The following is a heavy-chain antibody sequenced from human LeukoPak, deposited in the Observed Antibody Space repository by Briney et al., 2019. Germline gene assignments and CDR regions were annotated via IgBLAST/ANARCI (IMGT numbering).Heavy chain of an antibody. D-gene: IGHD1-14*01. Sequence: PSETLSLTCTVSGGSISSSSYYWGWIRQPPGKGLEWIGSIYYSGSTYYNPSLKSRVTISVDTSKNQFSLKLSSVTAADTAVYYCAKDKETDWYFDLWGRGTLVTVSS. J-gene: IGHJ2*01. CDR3: AKDKETDWYFDL. V-gene: IGHV4-39*07. CDR1: GGSISSSSYY. CDR2: IYYSGST.